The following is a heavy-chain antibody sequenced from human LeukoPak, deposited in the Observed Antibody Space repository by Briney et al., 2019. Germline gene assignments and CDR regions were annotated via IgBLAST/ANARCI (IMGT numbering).Heavy chain of an antibody. J-gene: IGHJ4*02. D-gene: IGHD3-22*01. Sequence: ASVKVSCKASGYTFTGYYMHWVRQAPGQGLEWMGWINPNSGGTNYAQKFQGRVTMTRDTSISTAYMELSRLRSDDTAVYYCARESNYYDSSGYTFDYWGQGTLVTVSP. CDR2: INPNSGGT. CDR3: ARESNYYDSSGYTFDY. V-gene: IGHV1-2*02. CDR1: GYTFTGYY.